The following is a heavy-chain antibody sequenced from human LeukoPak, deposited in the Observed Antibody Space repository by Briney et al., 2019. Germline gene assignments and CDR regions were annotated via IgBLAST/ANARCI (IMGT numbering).Heavy chain of an antibody. CDR1: GGSITSYY. CDR3: ARDTYYYDSSGYLYFDY. J-gene: IGHJ4*02. Sequence: SETLSLTCTVSGGSITSYYRSWIRQPAGKGLEWIGRIHSSGSTNYNPSLKSRVTMSVDTSKNQFSLKLSSVTAADTAVYYCARDTYYYDSSGYLYFDYWGQGTLVTVSS. V-gene: IGHV4-4*07. CDR2: IHSSGST. D-gene: IGHD3-22*01.